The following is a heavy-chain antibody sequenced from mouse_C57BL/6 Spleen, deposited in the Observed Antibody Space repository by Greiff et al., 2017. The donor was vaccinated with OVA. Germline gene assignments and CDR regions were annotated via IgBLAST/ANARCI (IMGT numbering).Heavy chain of an antibody. CDR3: ARGDYDEIDY. D-gene: IGHD2-4*01. J-gene: IGHJ2*01. V-gene: IGHV1-26*01. CDR2: INPNNGGT. CDR1: GYTFTDYY. Sequence: EVKLQQSGPELVKPGASVKISCKASGYTFTDYYMNWVKQSHGKSLEWIGDINPNNGGTSYNQKFKGKATLTVDKSSSTAYMELRSLTSEDSAVYYCARGDYDEIDYWGQGTTLTVSS.